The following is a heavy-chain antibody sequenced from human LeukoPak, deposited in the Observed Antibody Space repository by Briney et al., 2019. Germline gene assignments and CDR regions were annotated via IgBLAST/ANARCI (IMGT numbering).Heavy chain of an antibody. D-gene: IGHD3-10*01. CDR1: GFTFSSYW. CDR3: AKDYSKTSYYGSGTYYRPNWFDP. V-gene: IGHV3-7*01. CDR2: IKQDGSEK. J-gene: IGHJ5*02. Sequence: GGSLRLSCAASGFTFSSYWMSWVRQAPGKGLEWVANIKQDGSEKYYVDSVKGRFTISRDNAKNTLYLQMNSLRAEDTAVYYCAKDYSKTSYYGSGTYYRPNWFDPWGQGTLVTVSS.